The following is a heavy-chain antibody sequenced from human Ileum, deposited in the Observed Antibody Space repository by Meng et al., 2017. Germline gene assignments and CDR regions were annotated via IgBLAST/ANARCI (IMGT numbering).Heavy chain of an antibody. V-gene: IGHV4-61*02. J-gene: IGHJ3*02. CDR1: GGSISSGSYY. CDR3: ARLEMATPNEGAFDI. CDR2: IYTSGST. D-gene: IGHD5-24*01. Sequence: SETLSLTCTVSGGSISSGSYYWSWIRQPAGKGLEWIGRIYTSGSTNYNPSLKSRVTISVDTSKNQFSLKLSSVTAADTAVYYCARLEMATPNEGAFDIWGQGTMVTVSS.